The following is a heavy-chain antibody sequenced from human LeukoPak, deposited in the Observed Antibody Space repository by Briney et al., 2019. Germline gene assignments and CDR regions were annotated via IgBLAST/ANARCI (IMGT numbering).Heavy chain of an antibody. V-gene: IGHV3-30*03. CDR2: ISYDGSNK. CDR3: ARVPNDYGDSHMDY. Sequence: GGSLRLSCAASGFTFSSYGMHWVRQAPGKGLEWVAVISYDGSNKYYADSVKGRFTISRDNSKNTLYLQMNSLRAEDTAVYYCARVPNDYGDSHMDYWGQGTLVTVSS. D-gene: IGHD4-17*01. CDR1: GFTFSSYG. J-gene: IGHJ4*02.